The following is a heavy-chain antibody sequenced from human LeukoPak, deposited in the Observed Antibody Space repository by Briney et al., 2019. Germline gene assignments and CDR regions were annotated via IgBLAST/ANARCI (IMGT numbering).Heavy chain of an antibody. J-gene: IGHJ4*02. V-gene: IGHV1-69*05. Sequence: SVKVSCKASGGTFSSYAISWVRQAPGQGLEWMGGIIPIFGTANYAQKFQGRVTITTDESTSTAYMELSSLRSEDTAVYYCATANQDYDFWSGLGYWGQGTLVTVSS. CDR1: GGTFSSYA. CDR3: ATANQDYDFWSGLGY. D-gene: IGHD3-3*01. CDR2: IIPIFGTA.